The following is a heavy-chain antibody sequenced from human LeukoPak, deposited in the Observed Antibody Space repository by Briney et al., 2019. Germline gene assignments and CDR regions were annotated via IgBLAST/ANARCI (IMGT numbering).Heavy chain of an antibody. CDR2: IYYSGST. V-gene: IGHV4-39*07. CDR3: ARDGLWFGEPIDY. CDR1: GGSISTSNYY. Sequence: SETLSLTCTVSGGSISTSNYYWGWIRQPPGTGLEWIGSIYYSGSTYYNPSLKSRVTISVDTSKNQFSLKLSSVTAADTAVYYCARDGLWFGEPIDYWGQGTLVTVSS. J-gene: IGHJ4*02. D-gene: IGHD3-10*01.